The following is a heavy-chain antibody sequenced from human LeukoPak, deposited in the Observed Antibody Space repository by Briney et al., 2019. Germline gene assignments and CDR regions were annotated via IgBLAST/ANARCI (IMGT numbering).Heavy chain of an antibody. CDR1: GYTFTSYD. D-gene: IGHD7-27*01. CDR2: MSPNSGDT. V-gene: IGHV1-8*01. CDR3: ARGPPNWGYDY. Sequence: ASVKVTCKASGYTFTSYDFNWVRRATGQRPEWMGWMSPNSGDTGYAQKFQDRVTMTRNTSISTAYMELSSLRSDDTAVYYCARGPPNWGYDYWGPGTLVTVSS. J-gene: IGHJ4*02.